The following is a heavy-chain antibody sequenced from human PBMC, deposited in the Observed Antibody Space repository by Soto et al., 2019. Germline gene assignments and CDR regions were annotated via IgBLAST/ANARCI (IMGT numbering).Heavy chain of an antibody. Sequence: GESLNLSCKGSGYSVTSYWIGWVRQVPGKGLDWMGIIYPGDSDTRYSPSFQGQVTISADKSISTAYLQWSSLKASDTAMYYCARLSYYDYVWGSYRQYYYYYYGMDVWGQGTTVTVSS. CDR2: IYPGDSDT. V-gene: IGHV5-51*01. CDR1: GYSVTSYW. CDR3: ARLSYYDYVWGSYRQYYYYYYGMDV. D-gene: IGHD3-16*02. J-gene: IGHJ6*02.